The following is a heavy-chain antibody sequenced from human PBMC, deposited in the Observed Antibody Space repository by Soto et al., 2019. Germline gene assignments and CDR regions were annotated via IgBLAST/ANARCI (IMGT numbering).Heavy chain of an antibody. CDR3: ARIIVAATGVFDL. CDR2: VNPNSGGT. V-gene: IGHV1-2*02. J-gene: IGHJ4*02. D-gene: IGHD1-26*01. CDR1: GYTFSGYY. Sequence: ASVKVSCKASGYTFSGYYMHWVRQAPGQGLEWMGWVNPNSGGTKYAQRFQGRVTMTRDTSISTAYMELSRLRSDDTAMYYCARIIVAATGVFDLWGQGTLVTVSS.